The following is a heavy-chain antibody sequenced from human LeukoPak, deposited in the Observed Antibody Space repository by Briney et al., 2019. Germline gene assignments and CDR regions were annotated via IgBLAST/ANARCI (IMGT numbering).Heavy chain of an antibody. D-gene: IGHD3-3*01. J-gene: IGHJ5*02. CDR1: GYSFTSYW. V-gene: IGHV5-51*01. CDR2: IYPGDSDT. CDR3: ARLMGITIFGVVTNNWFDP. Sequence: GESLKISCKGSGYSFTSYWIGWVRQMPGKGLEWMGIIYPGDSDTRYSPSFQGQVTISADKSISTAYLQWSSLKASDTAMYYRARLMGITIFGVVTNNWFDPWGQGTLVTVSS.